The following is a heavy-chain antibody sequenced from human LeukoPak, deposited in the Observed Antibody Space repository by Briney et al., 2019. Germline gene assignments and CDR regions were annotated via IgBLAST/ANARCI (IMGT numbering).Heavy chain of an antibody. CDR1: GFTFSSFA. J-gene: IGHJ4*02. D-gene: IGHD5-24*01. V-gene: IGHV3-66*01. CDR3: ALEMATTLDY. CDR2: IYSGGST. Sequence: GGSLRLSCAASGFTFSSFAMSWVRQAPGKGLEWVSVIYSGGSTYYADSVKGRFTISRDNSKNTLYLQMNSLRAEDTAVYYCALEMATTLDYWGQGTLVTVSS.